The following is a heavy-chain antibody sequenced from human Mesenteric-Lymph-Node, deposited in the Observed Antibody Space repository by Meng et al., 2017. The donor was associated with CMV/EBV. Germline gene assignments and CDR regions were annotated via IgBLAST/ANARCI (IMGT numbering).Heavy chain of an antibody. D-gene: IGHD2-8*02. Sequence: ASVKVSCKASGYTFTDYYMHWVRQAPGQGLEWMGWINPNSGGTKSAQKFQGRITMTRDTSISTAYMELSRLISDDTAVYYCAREKAMTGSVDDAFDIWGQGTMVTVSS. V-gene: IGHV1-2*02. CDR1: GYTFTDYY. CDR2: INPNSGGT. J-gene: IGHJ3*02. CDR3: AREKAMTGSVDDAFDI.